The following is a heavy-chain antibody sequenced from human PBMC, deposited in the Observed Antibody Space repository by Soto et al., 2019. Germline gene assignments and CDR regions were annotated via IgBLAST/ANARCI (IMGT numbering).Heavy chain of an antibody. Sequence: TLSLTCTVSGGSISSGGYYWSWIRQHPGKGLEWIGYIYYSGSAYYNPSLKSRVTISVDTSKNQFSLKLSSVTAADTAVYYCARDKKVSYDILTGYYVYYGMDVWGQGTTVTVSS. CDR3: ARDKKVSYDILTGYYVYYGMDV. V-gene: IGHV4-31*03. J-gene: IGHJ6*01. CDR1: GGSISSGGYY. CDR2: IYYSGSA. D-gene: IGHD3-9*01.